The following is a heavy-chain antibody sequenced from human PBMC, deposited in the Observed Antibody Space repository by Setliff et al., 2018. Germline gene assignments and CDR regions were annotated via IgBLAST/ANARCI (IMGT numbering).Heavy chain of an antibody. CDR1: GGSISSSSHY. CDR2: IYYTGST. Sequence: PSETLSLTCTVSGGSISSSSHYWGWIRQPPGKGLEWIGSIYYTGSTYYNPSLKGRVTMSVDTSKRQFSLKLGSATAADTAVYYCARDMGQPYYFESWGLGTQVTVSS. V-gene: IGHV4-39*07. D-gene: IGHD1-1*01. CDR3: ARDMGQPYYFES. J-gene: IGHJ4*02.